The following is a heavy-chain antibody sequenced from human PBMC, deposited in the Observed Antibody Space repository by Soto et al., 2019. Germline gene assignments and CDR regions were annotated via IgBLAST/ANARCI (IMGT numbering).Heavy chain of an antibody. CDR1: GGSFRGYY. CDR3: ATPFFWSGPIGY. D-gene: IGHD3-3*01. CDR2: INHSGST. V-gene: IGHV4-34*01. Sequence: QVQLQQWGAGLLKPSKTLSLTCAVYGGSFRGYYWSWIRQPPGKGLEWIGEINHSGSTNYNPSSKSRVTISVDTSKNQCSLQLSSETAADTAVYYCATPFFWSGPIGYWGQGTLVNVSS. J-gene: IGHJ4*02.